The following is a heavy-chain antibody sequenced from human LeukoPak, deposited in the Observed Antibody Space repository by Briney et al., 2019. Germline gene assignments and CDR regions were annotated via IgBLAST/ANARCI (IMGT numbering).Heavy chain of an antibody. CDR2: IYTSGNT. CDR3: ARETRLLRDAFDI. D-gene: IGHD3-22*01. Sequence: SETLSLTCTVSGVSITSGTYYWSWIRQPAGKGLESIGRIYTSGNTNYNPSLKSRVTISLDTSENQFSLKLSSVTAADTAVYYCARETRLLRDAFDIWGQGTMVTVSS. J-gene: IGHJ3*02. V-gene: IGHV4-61*02. CDR1: GVSITSGTYY.